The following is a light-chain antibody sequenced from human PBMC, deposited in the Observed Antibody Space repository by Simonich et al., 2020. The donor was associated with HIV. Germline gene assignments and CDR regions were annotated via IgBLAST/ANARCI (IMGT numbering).Light chain of an antibody. CDR1: QYITKY. J-gene: IGKJ3*01. CDR3: QQSYSNPFT. CDR2: AAS. V-gene: IGKV1-39*01. Sequence: DIQMTQSPSSLSASVGERVTITCRSSQYITKYLNWYQQKPGKAPELLIYAASNLQSGVPSRFSGSGSGTDFTLTISSLQPEDFATYYCQQSYSNPFTFGPGTKVDIK.